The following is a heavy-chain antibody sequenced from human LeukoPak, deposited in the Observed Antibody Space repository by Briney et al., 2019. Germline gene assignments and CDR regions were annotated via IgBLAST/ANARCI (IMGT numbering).Heavy chain of an antibody. CDR2: VDISGST. CDR3: ARVMKVAGYGDPLRHWFDP. V-gene: IGHV4-61*02. Sequence: SQTLSLTCTVSGDSISSGTYYWSWIRQPAGKGLEWSGRVDISGSTTYNPSLKSRIDISVDTSKNLFSLKLNSVTAADTAVYYCARVMKVAGYGDPLRHWFDPWGQGTLVTVSS. J-gene: IGHJ5*02. CDR1: GDSISSGTYY. D-gene: IGHD4-17*01.